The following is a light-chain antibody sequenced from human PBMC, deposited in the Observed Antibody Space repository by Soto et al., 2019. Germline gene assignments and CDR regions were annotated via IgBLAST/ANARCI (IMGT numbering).Light chain of an antibody. CDR2: GAS. CDR1: QSVSSN. Sequence: EIVMTQSPATLSVSPGERATLSCRASQSVSSNLAWYQQKPGQAPRLLIYGASTRATGIPARFSGSGSGTEFTLTISSLQSEDFAVYYCQQYNKWPRITFGQGTRLEIK. V-gene: IGKV3-15*01. J-gene: IGKJ5*01. CDR3: QQYNKWPRIT.